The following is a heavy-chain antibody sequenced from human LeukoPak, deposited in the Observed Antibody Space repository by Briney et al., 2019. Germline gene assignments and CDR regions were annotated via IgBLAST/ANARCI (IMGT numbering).Heavy chain of an antibody. V-gene: IGHV6-1*01. J-gene: IGHJ4*02. D-gene: IGHD3-10*01. CDR2: TYYRSKWYN. CDR3: ARGVDNYYGSGSYDY. CDR1: GDSVSSNIAA. Sequence: SQTLSLTCAISGDSVSSNIAAWNWIRQSPSRGLEWLGRTYYRSKWYNDYAVSVESRIAINSDTSNNQFSLHLNSVTPEDTAVYYCARGVDNYYGSGSYDYWGQGTLVTVSS.